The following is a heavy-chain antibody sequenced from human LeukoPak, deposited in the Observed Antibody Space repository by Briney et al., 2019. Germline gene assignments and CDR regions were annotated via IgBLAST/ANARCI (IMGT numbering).Heavy chain of an antibody. J-gene: IGHJ4*02. V-gene: IGHV3-73*01. D-gene: IGHD6-19*01. CDR2: IRSKANSYAT. Sequence: GGSLRLSCAASGFTFSGSAMHRVPQASGKGLEWVGRIRSKANSYATAYAASVKGRFTISRDDSKNTAYLQMNSLKAEDTAVYYCTRGGYSSGWYEDYWGQGTLVTVSS. CDR3: TRGGYSSGWYEDY. CDR1: GFTFSGSA.